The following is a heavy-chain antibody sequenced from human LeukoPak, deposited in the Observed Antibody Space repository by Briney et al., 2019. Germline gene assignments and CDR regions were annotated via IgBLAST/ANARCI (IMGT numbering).Heavy chain of an antibody. CDR1: GFTFSSYA. CDR3: AKQTSSYPNWFDP. J-gene: IGHJ5*02. V-gene: IGHV3-30*04. CDR2: ISSDGRNK. Sequence: GSLRLSCAASGFTFSSYAMHWVRQAPGKGLEWVAVISSDGRNKYYAGSVKGRFTISRDNSKNTLYLQMNSLRGEDTAVYYCAKQTSSYPNWFDPWGQGTLVTVSS. D-gene: IGHD6-6*01.